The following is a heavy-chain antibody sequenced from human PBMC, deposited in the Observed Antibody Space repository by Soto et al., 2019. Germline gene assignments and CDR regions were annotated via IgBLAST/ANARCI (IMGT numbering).Heavy chain of an antibody. CDR1: GYAFTDYY. CDR2: INPNSGGT. D-gene: IGHD6-19*01. CDR3: APSTYSSGSYDRSPRPPSDHFDY. J-gene: IGHJ4*02. Sequence: ASVKISCKAPGYAFTDYYIHWVRQAPGQGLEWMGWINPNSGGTKYAQNFQGRVTMTSENSITTAHMELSRLRSDDTAVYFCAPSTYSSGSYDRSPRPPSDHFDYWGQGTM. V-gene: IGHV1-2*02.